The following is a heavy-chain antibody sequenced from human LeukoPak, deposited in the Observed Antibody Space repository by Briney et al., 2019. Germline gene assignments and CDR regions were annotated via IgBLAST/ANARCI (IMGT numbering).Heavy chain of an antibody. D-gene: IGHD2-21*02. V-gene: IGHV3-53*01. Sequence: PGGSLRLSCAASGFTVRSNYMSWVRQAPGKGLEWVSVIYSGGSTYYADSVKGRFTISRDNSKNTLYLQMNSLRAEDTAVYYCARLSYCGGDCYYFDYWGQGTLVTVSS. J-gene: IGHJ4*02. CDR3: ARLSYCGGDCYYFDY. CDR2: IYSGGST. CDR1: GFTVRSNY.